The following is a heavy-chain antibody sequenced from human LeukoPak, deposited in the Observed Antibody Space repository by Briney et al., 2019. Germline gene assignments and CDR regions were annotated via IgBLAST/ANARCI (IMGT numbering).Heavy chain of an antibody. V-gene: IGHV1-2*02. D-gene: IGHD3-16*01. J-gene: IGHJ4*02. CDR3: APTAEAYTSWWRV. CDR2: INPDSGLT. CDR1: GYKFIDDY. Sequence: GASVKVSCKASGYKFIDDYMHWVRQAPGQGLEFMGWINPDSGLTNYAQKFKGRVTITRDTSISTVYLEVRSLASDDTAVYYCAPTAEAYTSWWRVWGQGTLVTVSS.